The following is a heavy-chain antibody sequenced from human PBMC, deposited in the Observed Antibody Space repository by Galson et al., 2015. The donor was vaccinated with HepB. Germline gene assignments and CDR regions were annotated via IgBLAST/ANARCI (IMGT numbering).Heavy chain of an antibody. CDR3: ARDQGYCSGVKYYLYYFDY. J-gene: IGHJ4*02. CDR2: ICSSNSYI. Sequence: SLRLSCAASGFTFSSYSMNWVRQAPGKGLEWVLSICSSNSYIYYTDSVKGRFTISKDNAKNSLFLEMSSLRAEDTAVYYCARDQGYCSGVKYYLYYFDYWGQGTPVTVSS. V-gene: IGHV3-21*06. D-gene: IGHD2-15*01. CDR1: GFTFSSYS.